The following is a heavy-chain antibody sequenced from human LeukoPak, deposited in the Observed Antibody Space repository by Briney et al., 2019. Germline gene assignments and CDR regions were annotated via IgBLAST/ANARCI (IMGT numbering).Heavy chain of an antibody. J-gene: IGHJ4*02. CDR1: GYTFTSYG. CDR2: ISAYNGNT. D-gene: IGHD6-6*01. Sequence: ASVKVSCKAPGYTFTSYGISWVRQAPGQGLECMGWISAYNGNTNYAQKLQGRVTMTTDTSTSTAYMELRSLRSDDTAVYYCARDRPYSSSYLTPVYDYWGQGTLVTVSS. V-gene: IGHV1-18*01. CDR3: ARDRPYSSSYLTPVYDY.